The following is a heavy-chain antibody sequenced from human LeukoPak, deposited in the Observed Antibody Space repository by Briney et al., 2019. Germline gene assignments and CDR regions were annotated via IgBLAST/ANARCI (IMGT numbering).Heavy chain of an antibody. V-gene: IGHV3-23*01. CDR1: GFTFSSHG. D-gene: IGHD5-24*01. CDR2: ISPRGDIT. CDR3: AKDDAWLQYGN. J-gene: IGHJ4*02. Sequence: GGSLRLSCAASGFTFSSHGMNWVRQAPGKGLEWVSGISPRGDITYYADSVKGRFTISRDNSKGTVYLQMNSLRPEDTAVYYCAKDDAWLQYGNWGRGTLVTVSS.